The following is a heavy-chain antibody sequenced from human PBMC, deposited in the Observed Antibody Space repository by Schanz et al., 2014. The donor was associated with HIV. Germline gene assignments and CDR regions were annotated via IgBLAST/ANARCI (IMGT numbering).Heavy chain of an antibody. D-gene: IGHD3-3*01. CDR3: GKDGSRKVRFLEGPGYYLDH. CDR2: ISYDGSKK. CDR1: GFTFSSYG. Sequence: VQLVESGGGLVQPGGSRRLSCVASGFTFSSYGMHWVRQSPGKGLEWMAVISYDGSKKYYADSVKGRFTISRDNSKNTLFVELNSLRPEDTAVYYCGKDGSRKVRFLEGPGYYLDHWGQGALVTVSS. J-gene: IGHJ4*02. V-gene: IGHV3-30*18.